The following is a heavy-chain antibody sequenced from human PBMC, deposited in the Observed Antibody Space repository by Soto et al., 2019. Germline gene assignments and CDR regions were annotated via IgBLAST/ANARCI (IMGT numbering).Heavy chain of an antibody. Sequence: RGSLRLSCAASGFSLSDHGVNWVRQAPGKGLEWISSVNRGASSLYYAESVKGRFTMSRDDAKNSVYLQMNSLRDEDTAVYYCARQINWRDGGAWGQGTLVTVSS. J-gene: IGHJ5*02. V-gene: IGHV3-48*02. D-gene: IGHD3-16*01. CDR1: GFSLSDHG. CDR3: ARQINWRDGGA. CDR2: VNRGASSL.